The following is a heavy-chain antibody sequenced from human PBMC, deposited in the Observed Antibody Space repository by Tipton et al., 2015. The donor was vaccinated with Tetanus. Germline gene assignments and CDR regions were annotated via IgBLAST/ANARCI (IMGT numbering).Heavy chain of an antibody. V-gene: IGHV3-23*01. CDR1: GFTFSSYP. CDR3: ARGRERCRGTNCHRATDY. Sequence: SLRLSCEASGFTFSSYPMRWVRQAPGKGLEWVSAIGDTEFVTYYADSLKGRFTISRDNSKNTLSLQMISLRAEDTAIYYCARGRERCRGTNCHRATDYWGQGTLVTVSS. CDR2: IGDTEFVT. D-gene: IGHD2-2*01. J-gene: IGHJ4*02.